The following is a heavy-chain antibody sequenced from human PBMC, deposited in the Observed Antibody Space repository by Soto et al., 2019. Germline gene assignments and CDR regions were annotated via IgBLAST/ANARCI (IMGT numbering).Heavy chain of an antibody. CDR2: ITASGDID. D-gene: IGHD5-12*01. CDR1: GFAFSNYV. Sequence: PGGSLRLSCAASGFAFSNYVMTWVRQAPGKGLDWVSSITASGDIDAYADSVRGRFTISRDNSKDTVSLHMSSLRVEDTAVYYCANGSSSEGYTWGQGTSVTVSS. V-gene: IGHV3-23*01. CDR3: ANGSSSEGYT. J-gene: IGHJ5*02.